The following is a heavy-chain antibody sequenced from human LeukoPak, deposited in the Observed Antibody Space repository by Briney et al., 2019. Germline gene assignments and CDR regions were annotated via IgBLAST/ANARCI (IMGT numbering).Heavy chain of an antibody. Sequence: GGSLRLSCAASGFTFDDYGMSWVRQAPGKGLEWVSGINWNGGSTGYADSVKGRFTISRDNAKNSLYLQMNSLRAEDTALYYCAREDYDYVWGSYPSGGFDPWGQGTLVAVSS. V-gene: IGHV3-20*04. CDR3: AREDYDYVWGSYPSGGFDP. J-gene: IGHJ5*02. D-gene: IGHD3-16*02. CDR2: INWNGGST. CDR1: GFTFDDYG.